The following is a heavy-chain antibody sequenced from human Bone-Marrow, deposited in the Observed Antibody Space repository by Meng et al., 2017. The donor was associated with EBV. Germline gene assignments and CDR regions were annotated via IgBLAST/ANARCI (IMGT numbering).Heavy chain of an antibody. Sequence: QVQSEASCTGLVTPSGTLSLTCAVAGCSISSSNGWSWVRQPPGKGLEWIGEIYHSGSTNYNPSLKSRVTISVDKFKNQFSLKLSSVTAADTAVYYCARYAVVVVAAPYWYFDLWGRGTLVTVSS. V-gene: IGHV4-4*02. CDR1: GCSISSSNG. J-gene: IGHJ2*01. CDR2: IYHSGST. D-gene: IGHD2-15*01. CDR3: ARYAVVVVAAPYWYFDL.